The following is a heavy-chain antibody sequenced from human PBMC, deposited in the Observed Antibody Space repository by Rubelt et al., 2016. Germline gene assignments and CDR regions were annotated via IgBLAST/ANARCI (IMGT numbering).Heavy chain of an antibody. D-gene: IGHD4-23*01. CDR3: ARAASSYGGNPLFDN. CDR1: GGSISSGGYY. V-gene: IGHV4-31*03. Sequence: QVQLHESGPGLVTPSETLSLTCTVSGGSISSGGYYWGWIRQHPGKGLEWIGYIYSSGTTYYNPSLKSRIIMSVDTSKNQFSRRLSSWTAAETAVYYGARAASSYGGNPLFDNWGQGTLVTVSS. CDR2: IYSSGTT. J-gene: IGHJ4*02.